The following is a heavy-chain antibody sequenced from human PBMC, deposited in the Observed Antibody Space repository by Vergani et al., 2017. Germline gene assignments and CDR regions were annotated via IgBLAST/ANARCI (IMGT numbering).Heavy chain of an antibody. CDR3: AKERNYYGSGSYYYYYYMDV. Sequence: EVQLVESGGGLVQPGGSLRLSCAASGFTFSSYWMSWVRQAPGKGLEWVANIKQDGSEKYYVDSVKGRFNISRDNAKNSLYLQMNSLRAEDTAVYYCAKERNYYGSGSYYYYYYMDVWGKGTTVTVSS. D-gene: IGHD3-10*01. CDR2: IKQDGSEK. V-gene: IGHV3-7*01. J-gene: IGHJ6*03. CDR1: GFTFSSYW.